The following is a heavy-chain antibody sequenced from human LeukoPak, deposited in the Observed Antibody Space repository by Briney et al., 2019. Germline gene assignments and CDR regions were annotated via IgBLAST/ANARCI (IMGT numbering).Heavy chain of an antibody. Sequence: GGSLRLSCAASGFTFSSYGMSWVRQAPGKGLEWVSAISGSGGSTYYAYSVKGRFTIARDNSKKTMYLQMKSLRAEDTDVYYCAKGPLYYYNSSGYSPPVYWGQGTLVTVSS. V-gene: IGHV3-23*01. CDR3: AKGPLYYYNSSGYSPPVY. CDR2: ISGSGGST. J-gene: IGHJ4*02. D-gene: IGHD3-22*01. CDR1: GFTFSSYG.